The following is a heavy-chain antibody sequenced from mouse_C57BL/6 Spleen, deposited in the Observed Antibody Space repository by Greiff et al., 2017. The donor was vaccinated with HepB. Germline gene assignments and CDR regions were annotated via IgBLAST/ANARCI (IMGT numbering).Heavy chain of an antibody. CDR2: IYPGDGDT. J-gene: IGHJ4*01. CDR1: GYAFSSSW. D-gene: IGHD1-1*01. CDR3: ARVGATVVATDARDY. Sequence: VKLQESGPELVKPGASVKISCKASGYAFSSSWMNWVKQRPGKGLEWIGRIYPGDGDTNNNGKFKGKATLTADKSSSTAYMQLSSLTSEDSAVYVCARVGATVVATDARDYWVQGTSVTVSS. V-gene: IGHV1-82*01.